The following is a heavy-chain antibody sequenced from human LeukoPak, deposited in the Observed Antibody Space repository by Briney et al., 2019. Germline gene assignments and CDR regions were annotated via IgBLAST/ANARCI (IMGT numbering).Heavy chain of an antibody. Sequence: SETLSLTCTVSGGSVSTSTYYWSRIRQPPGKGLEWIGYIFYTGSTNYNPSLKSRVTISVDTSKNQFSLKPSSVTAADTAVYYCAREVVPAAEFDYWGQGTLVTVSS. CDR3: AREVVPAAEFDY. V-gene: IGHV4-61*01. J-gene: IGHJ4*02. CDR2: IFYTGST. D-gene: IGHD2-2*01. CDR1: GGSVSTSTYY.